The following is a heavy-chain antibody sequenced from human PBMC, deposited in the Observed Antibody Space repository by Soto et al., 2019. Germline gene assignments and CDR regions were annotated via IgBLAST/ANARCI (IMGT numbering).Heavy chain of an antibody. CDR2: IYYSGST. J-gene: IGHJ4*02. CDR3: ARATRRRFWSGCCAFDY. V-gene: IGHV4-59*01. CDR1: GVSISSYY. D-gene: IGHD3-3*01. Sequence: SETLSLTCTVSGVSISSYYCSWIRQPPGKGLEWIGYIYYSGSTNYNPSLKGRVTISVDTSKNQFSLKLSSVTAADTAVYYCARATRRRFWSGCCAFDYWGQGTLVTVSS.